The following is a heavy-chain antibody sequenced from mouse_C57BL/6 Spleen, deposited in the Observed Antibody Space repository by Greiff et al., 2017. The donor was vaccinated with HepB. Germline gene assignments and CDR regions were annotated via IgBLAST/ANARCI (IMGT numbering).Heavy chain of an antibody. Sequence: EVQLMESGGGLVKPGGSLKLSCAASGFTFSDYGMHWVRQAPEKGLEWVAYISSGSSTIYYADTVKGRFTISRDNAKNTLFLQMTSLRSEDTAMYYCARLCDYAMDYWGQGTSVTVSS. CDR3: ARLCDYAMDY. D-gene: IGHD6-5*01. CDR1: GFTFSDYG. CDR2: ISSGSSTI. J-gene: IGHJ4*01. V-gene: IGHV5-17*01.